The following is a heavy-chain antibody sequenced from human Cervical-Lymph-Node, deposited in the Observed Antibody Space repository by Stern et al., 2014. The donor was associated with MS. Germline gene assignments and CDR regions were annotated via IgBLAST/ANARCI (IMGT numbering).Heavy chain of an antibody. CDR2: ISDDGSVK. J-gene: IGHJ4*02. Sequence: VQLVESGGGVVQPGRSLRLSCEASGFIFTNYGMHWVRHAPGKGLDWAAVISDDGSVKYYSASAKGRFDISRDNSKQTVHLQMNSLTPEDTGLYYCAKAKRGYFGHIDFWGQGTLVSVSS. CDR3: AKAKRGYFGHIDF. D-gene: IGHD3-9*01. V-gene: IGHV3-30*18. CDR1: GFIFTNYG.